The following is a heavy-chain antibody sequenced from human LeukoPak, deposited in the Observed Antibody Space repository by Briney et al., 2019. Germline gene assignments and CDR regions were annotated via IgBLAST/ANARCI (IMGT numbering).Heavy chain of an antibody. CDR2: IRYDGSNK. D-gene: IGHD6-6*01. CDR1: GFTFSSYG. V-gene: IGHV3-30*02. Sequence: PGGSLRLSCAASGFTFSSYGMHWVRQAPGRGLEWVAFIRYDGSNKYYADSVKGRFTISRDNSKNTLYLQMNSLRAEDTAVYYCARDGIAARRGFDYWGQGTLVTVSS. J-gene: IGHJ4*02. CDR3: ARDGIAARRGFDY.